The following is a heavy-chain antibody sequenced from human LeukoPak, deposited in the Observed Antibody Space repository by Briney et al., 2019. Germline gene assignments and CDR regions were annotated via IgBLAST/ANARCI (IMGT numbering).Heavy chain of an antibody. CDR1: GFSFSTYS. CDR3: VRELYNYGMDV. Sequence: GGSLRLSCAVSGFSFSTYSMHWVRQAPGKGLEWVMAISNDGSQEYYADSVKGRFTISRDNSKNTLYLQMNSLRPEDTAVFYCVRELYNYGMDVWGQGTTVTV. J-gene: IGHJ6*02. V-gene: IGHV3-30-3*01. CDR2: ISNDGSQE.